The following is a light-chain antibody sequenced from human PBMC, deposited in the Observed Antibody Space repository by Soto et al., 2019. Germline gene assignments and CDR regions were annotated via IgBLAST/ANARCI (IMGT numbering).Light chain of an antibody. Sequence: EILLTQSPGTLSLSPGERATLSCRASQSVSGSYLAWYQQRPGQAPRLLIYGASTRATGIPDRFSGSGSGTDFTLTISRLEPEDFAVYYCQQYGSSRTFGQGTKVDIK. CDR1: QSVSGSY. CDR3: QQYGSSRT. CDR2: GAS. V-gene: IGKV3-20*01. J-gene: IGKJ1*01.